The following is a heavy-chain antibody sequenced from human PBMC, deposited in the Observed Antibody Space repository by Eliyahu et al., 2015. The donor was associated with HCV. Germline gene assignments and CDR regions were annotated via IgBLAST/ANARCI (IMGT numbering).Heavy chain of an antibody. Sequence: GTFXGFSLSTSGVRVSWIRQPPGKAPEWLARIDWDNDKFYSTSLRTRLTISKDTSKNQVVLTMTNMDPVDTATYYCARMEGDWDGYYFDYWGQGTLVTVSS. J-gene: IGHJ4*02. CDR3: ARMEGDWDGYYFDY. V-gene: IGHV2-70*04. CDR2: IDWDNDK. D-gene: IGHD2-21*02. CDR1: GFSLSTSGVR.